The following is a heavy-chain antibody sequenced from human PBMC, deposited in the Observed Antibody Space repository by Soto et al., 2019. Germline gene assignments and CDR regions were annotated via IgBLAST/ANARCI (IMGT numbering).Heavy chain of an antibody. CDR1: GFTVSSNY. J-gene: IGHJ6*02. Sequence: GGSLRLSCAASGFTVSSNYMSWVRQAPGKGLEWVSVIYSGGSTYYADSVKGRFSTSRDNAMNTLYLQMNSLRAEDTAVYYCARDKVRWFGELFTYYYYGMDVWGQGTTVTVSS. D-gene: IGHD3-10*01. CDR3: ARDKVRWFGELFTYYYYGMDV. CDR2: IYSGGST. V-gene: IGHV3-53*01.